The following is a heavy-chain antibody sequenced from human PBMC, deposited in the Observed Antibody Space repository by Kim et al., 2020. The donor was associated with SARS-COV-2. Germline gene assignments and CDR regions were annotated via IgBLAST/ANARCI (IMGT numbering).Heavy chain of an antibody. V-gene: IGHV3-48*04. CDR3: ARTSYYYDSQYFQH. CDR2: ISSSSSTI. J-gene: IGHJ1*01. CDR1: GFTFSSYS. D-gene: IGHD3-22*01. Sequence: GGSLRLSCAASGFTFSSYSMNWVRLAPGKGLEWVSYISSSSSTIYYADSVKGRFTISRDNAKNSLYLQMNSLRAEDTAVYYCARTSYYYDSQYFQHWGQGTLVTVSS.